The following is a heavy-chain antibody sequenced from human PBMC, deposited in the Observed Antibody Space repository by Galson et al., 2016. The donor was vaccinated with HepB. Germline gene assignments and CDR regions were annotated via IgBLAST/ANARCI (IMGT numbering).Heavy chain of an antibody. Sequence: SLRLSCAASGFSFTTYSMNWVRQAPGTGLEWVSYISDSSSPIYYAGSVKGRFPISRDSAKNSLYLQMNSLRDEDTAVYYCTRSYGQRLANDAFDIWGQGTLVSVSS. CDR1: GFSFTTYS. CDR3: TRSYGQRLANDAFDI. CDR2: ISDSSSPI. D-gene: IGHD6-19*01. J-gene: IGHJ3*02. V-gene: IGHV3-48*02.